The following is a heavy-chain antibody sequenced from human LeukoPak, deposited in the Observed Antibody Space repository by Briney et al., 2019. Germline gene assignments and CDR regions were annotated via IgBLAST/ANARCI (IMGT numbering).Heavy chain of an antibody. D-gene: IGHD3-22*01. J-gene: IGHJ4*02. V-gene: IGHV3-7*01. CDR2: IKGDGSKV. Sequence: GGSLRLSCGASGFIFSEYWMTWVRQAPGRGPGWVANIKGDGSKVYYVDSVMGRFTISRDNDKGSLYLQMNNLRVEDTAVYHCARDGYYFDFWGQGALVTVSS. CDR3: ARDGYYFDF. CDR1: GFIFSEYW.